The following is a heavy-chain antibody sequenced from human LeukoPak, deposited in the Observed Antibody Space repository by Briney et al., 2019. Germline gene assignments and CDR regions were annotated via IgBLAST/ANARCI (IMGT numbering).Heavy chain of an antibody. CDR2: INSEESNI. CDR1: GFSLKNYW. J-gene: IGHJ4*02. V-gene: IGHV3-74*01. CDR3: ARKNYDTSGYFDLDY. Sequence: GGSLRLSCAASGFSLKNYWMHWVRQAPGKGLVWVSRINSEESNINYADSEKCRFTVSRDNAKNTMYLQMDSLRAEDTAVYYCARKNYDTSGYFDLDYWGQGTLVTVSS. D-gene: IGHD3-22*01.